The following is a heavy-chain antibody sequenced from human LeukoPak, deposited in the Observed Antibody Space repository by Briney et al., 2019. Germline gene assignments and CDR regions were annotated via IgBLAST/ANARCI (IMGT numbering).Heavy chain of an antibody. J-gene: IGHJ6*02. D-gene: IGHD5-24*01. CDR2: IRSNAYRGTT. CDR1: GFTLGDHA. Sequence: GGSLRLSCTSSGFTLGDHAMTWVRQVPGKGLEWVGFIRSNAYRGTTEYAASVKGRLTISRDDSKNVVYLRMNGLKSEDTAVYYCSRGPIQLWVHNGMDVWGQGTTVTVSS. V-gene: IGHV3-49*04. CDR3: SRGPIQLWVHNGMDV.